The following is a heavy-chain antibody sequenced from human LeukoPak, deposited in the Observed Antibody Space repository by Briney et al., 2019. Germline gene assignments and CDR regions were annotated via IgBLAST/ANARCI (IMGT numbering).Heavy chain of an antibody. Sequence: ASVKVSCKASGYTFTSYGISWVRQAPGQGLEWMGWINPNSGGTNYAQKFQGRVTMTRDTSIGTAYMELSRLRSDDTAVYYCARDLGYSYGYYFDYWGQGTLVTVSS. CDR1: GYTFTSYG. J-gene: IGHJ4*02. CDR2: INPNSGGT. D-gene: IGHD5-18*01. V-gene: IGHV1-2*02. CDR3: ARDLGYSYGYYFDY.